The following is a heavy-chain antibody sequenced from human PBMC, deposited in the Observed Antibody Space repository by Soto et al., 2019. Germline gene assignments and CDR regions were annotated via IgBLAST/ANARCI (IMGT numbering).Heavy chain of an antibody. CDR3: ARAMVNWGTRPSFFYGMDV. Sequence: QVQLQESGPGLVKPSQTLSLTCTVSGGSISSGGYYWSWIRQHPGKGLEWIGYIYYSGSTYYNPSLKSRVTISVDTSKNQFSLKLSSVTAADTAVYYCARAMVNWGTRPSFFYGMDVWGQGTTVTVSS. J-gene: IGHJ6*02. D-gene: IGHD5-18*01. V-gene: IGHV4-31*03. CDR1: GGSISSGGYY. CDR2: IYYSGST.